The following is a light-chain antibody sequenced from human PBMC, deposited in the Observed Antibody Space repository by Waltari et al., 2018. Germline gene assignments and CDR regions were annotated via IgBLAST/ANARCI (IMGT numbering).Light chain of an antibody. J-gene: IGLJ3*02. CDR1: SGHSSNV. Sequence: QLVLTQSPSASASLGAPVKLTCPLSSGHSSNVIAWLQQQPEKGPRYLMKVNSDGSHNKGDEIPDRFSGSSSGAERYLTISSLQSEDEADYYCQTGGHGTWVFGGGTKLTVL. CDR2: VNSDGSH. CDR3: QTGGHGTWV. V-gene: IGLV4-69*01.